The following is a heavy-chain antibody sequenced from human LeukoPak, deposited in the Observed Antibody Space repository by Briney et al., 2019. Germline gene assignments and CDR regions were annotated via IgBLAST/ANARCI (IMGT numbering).Heavy chain of an antibody. CDR3: ARDRYYYDSSGYYQLDY. CDR2: IYTSGST. J-gene: IGHJ4*02. Sequence: PSETLSLTCTVSGDSISSFYWSWIRQPAGKGLEWIGRIYTSGSTNYNPSLKSRVTMSVDTSKNQLSLKLSSVTAADTAVYYCARDRYYYDSSGYYQLDYWGQGTLVTVSS. CDR1: GDSISSFY. V-gene: IGHV4-4*07. D-gene: IGHD3-22*01.